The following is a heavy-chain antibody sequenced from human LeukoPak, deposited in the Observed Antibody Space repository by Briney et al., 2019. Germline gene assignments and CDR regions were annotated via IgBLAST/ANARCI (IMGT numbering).Heavy chain of an antibody. D-gene: IGHD3-3*01. V-gene: IGHV3-21*01. CDR2: IISSSSYI. J-gene: IGHJ6*02. CDR3: ASEPSTHYYDFWSGPLGGMDV. CDR1: GLTFSSYS. Sequence: GGSRRLSGAASGLTFSSYSMNWVRQAPGKGLEWVSSIISSSSYIYYADSVKGRSTISRHNDKNSLYLQMNSLRAEDTAVYYCASEPSTHYYDFWSGPLGGMDVWGQGTTVTVSS.